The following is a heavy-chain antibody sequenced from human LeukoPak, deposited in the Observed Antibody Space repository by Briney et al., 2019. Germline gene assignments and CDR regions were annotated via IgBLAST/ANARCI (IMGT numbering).Heavy chain of an antibody. J-gene: IGHJ3*02. V-gene: IGHV3-30-3*01. CDR1: GFTFSSYA. D-gene: IGHD3-22*01. CDR3: ASTGLGYYDSSGHDAFDI. CDR2: ISYDGSNK. Sequence: GGSLRLSCAASGFTFSSYAMHWVRQAPGMGLEWVAVISYDGSNKYYADSVKGRFTISRDNAKNSLYLQMNSLRAEDTAVYYCASTGLGYYDSSGHDAFDIWGQGTMVTVSS.